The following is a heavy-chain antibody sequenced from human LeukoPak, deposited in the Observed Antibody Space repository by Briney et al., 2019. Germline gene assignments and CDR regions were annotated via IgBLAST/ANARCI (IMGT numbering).Heavy chain of an antibody. CDR2: IYYSGST. Sequence: SETLSLTCTVSGDSIRSNSYYWGWLRQPPGKGLEWIGSIYYSGSTNYNPSLKSRVTISVATSKNQFSVNLSSVTAADTAVYYCARHQSGTYYSTFDYWGQGTLVTVSS. CDR3: ARHQSGTYYSTFDY. CDR1: GDSIRSNSYY. D-gene: IGHD1-26*01. V-gene: IGHV4-39*01. J-gene: IGHJ4*02.